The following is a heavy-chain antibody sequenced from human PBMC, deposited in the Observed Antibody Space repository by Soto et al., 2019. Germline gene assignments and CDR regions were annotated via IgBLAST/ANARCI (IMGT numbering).Heavy chain of an antibody. J-gene: IGHJ4*02. CDR3: ARGNVETVDSSGHYEY. Sequence: SETLSLTCTVSGGSLSTFYWSWIRQPPGKGLEWIGEINHSGGTNYNPSLKSPVTISVDTSKSQFSLKLTSVTAADTAVYYCARGNVETVDSSGHYEYWGQGTPVTVSS. CDR1: GGSLSTFY. CDR2: INHSGGT. V-gene: IGHV4-34*01. D-gene: IGHD3-22*01.